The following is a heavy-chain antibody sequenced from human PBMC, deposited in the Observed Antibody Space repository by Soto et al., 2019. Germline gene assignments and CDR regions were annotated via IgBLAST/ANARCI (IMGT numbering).Heavy chain of an antibody. Sequence: CKGSGYSFTSYWIGWVRQMPGKGLEWMGIIYPGDSDTRYSPSFQGQVTISADKSISTAYLQWSSLKASDTAMYYCARQGTNGVGNYGMDVWGQGTTVTVSS. CDR1: GYSFTSYW. CDR3: ARQGTNGVGNYGMDV. D-gene: IGHD2-8*01. V-gene: IGHV5-51*01. CDR2: IYPGDSDT. J-gene: IGHJ6*02.